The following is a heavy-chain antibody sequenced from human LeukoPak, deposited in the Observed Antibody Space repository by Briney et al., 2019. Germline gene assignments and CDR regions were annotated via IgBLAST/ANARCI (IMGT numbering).Heavy chain of an antibody. D-gene: IGHD3-22*01. CDR2: ISWNSGRI. CDR3: AKVVINDYYYYGMDV. J-gene: IGHJ6*02. CDR1: GFTFDDYG. V-gene: IGHV3-9*01. Sequence: GGSLRLSCAASGFTFDDYGMSWVRQAPGKGLEWVSGISWNSGRIGYADSVKGRFTISRDNAKNSLYLQMNSLRAEDTALYYCAKVVINDYYYYGMDVWGQGTTVTVSS.